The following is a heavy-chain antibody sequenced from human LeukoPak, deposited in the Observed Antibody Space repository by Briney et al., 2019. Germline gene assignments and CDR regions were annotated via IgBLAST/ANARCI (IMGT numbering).Heavy chain of an antibody. J-gene: IGHJ3*02. V-gene: IGHV3-23*01. CDR2: ISGSGGSA. D-gene: IGHD2-2*01. CDR1: GFTFSSYA. Sequence: GGSLRLSCAASGFTFSSYAMGWVRQAPGKGLGWVSAISGSGGSAYYAGYMKGRFTISRDNCKHTLYLQMNSLRAEDTAVYYCAKPHQLLVAFDIWGQGTIVSVSS. CDR3: AKPHQLLVAFDI.